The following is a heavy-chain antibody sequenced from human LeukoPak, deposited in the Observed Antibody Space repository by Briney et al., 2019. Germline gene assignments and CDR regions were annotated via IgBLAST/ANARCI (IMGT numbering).Heavy chain of an antibody. CDR1: GFTVSSNY. J-gene: IGHJ4*02. D-gene: IGHD1-26*01. Sequence: PGGSLRLSCAASGFTVSSNYMSWVRQAPGKGLEWVSVIYSGGSTYYADSVKGRFTLSRDNSKNTLYLQMNSLRAEDTAVYYCARGGVGYYFDYWGQGTPVTVSS. CDR2: IYSGGST. CDR3: ARGGVGYYFDY. V-gene: IGHV3-53*01.